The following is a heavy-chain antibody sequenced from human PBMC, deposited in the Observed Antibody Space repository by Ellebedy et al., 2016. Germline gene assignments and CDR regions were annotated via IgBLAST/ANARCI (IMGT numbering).Heavy chain of an antibody. Sequence: DSVKGRFTISRDNSKNTLHLQMNSLRAEDTAVYYCAKDSDSSGWGTRDGFDFWGQGTLVTVSS. V-gene: IGHV3-33*06. J-gene: IGHJ4*02. D-gene: IGHD6-19*01. CDR3: AKDSDSSGWGTRDGFDF.